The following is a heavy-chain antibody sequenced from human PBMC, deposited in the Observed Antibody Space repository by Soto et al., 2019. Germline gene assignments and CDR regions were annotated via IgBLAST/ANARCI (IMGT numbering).Heavy chain of an antibody. CDR2: ISGSGGST. Sequence: HPGGSLRLSCAASGFTFSSYAMSWVRQAPGKGLEWVSAISGSGGSTYYADSVKGRFTISRDNSKNTLYLQMNSLRAEDTAVYYCAKVLAVVGTHFDYWGQGTLVTVSS. CDR1: GFTFSSYA. V-gene: IGHV3-23*01. J-gene: IGHJ4*02. CDR3: AKVLAVVGTHFDY. D-gene: IGHD6-19*01.